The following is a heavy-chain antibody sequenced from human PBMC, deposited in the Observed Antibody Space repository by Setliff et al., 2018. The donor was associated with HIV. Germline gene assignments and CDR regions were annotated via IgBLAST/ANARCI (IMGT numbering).Heavy chain of an antibody. CDR3: HSGYDSEEQSYFDV. D-gene: IGHD5-12*01. CDR1: GFTFSSYG. J-gene: IGHJ6*02. Sequence: GGSLRLSCAASGFTFSSYGMHWVRQAPGKGLVWVSRVNTDGSSKTYADSVKDRFTISRDNAKNTLYLQMHDLRAEDTGVYYCHSGYDSEEQSYFDVWGQGTTVTVSS. CDR2: VNTDGSSK. V-gene: IGHV3-74*01.